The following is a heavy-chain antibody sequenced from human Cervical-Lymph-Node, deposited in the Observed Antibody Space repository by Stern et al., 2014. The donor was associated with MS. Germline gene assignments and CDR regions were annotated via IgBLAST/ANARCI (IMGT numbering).Heavy chain of an antibody. CDR1: GFTFSSYG. CDR2: ISYYGNHK. CDR3: ARDYEDTSMLFDH. V-gene: IGHV3-30*03. J-gene: IGHJ4*02. D-gene: IGHD2-8*01. Sequence: VQLVESGGAVVQPGRSLRLSCAASGFTFSSYGMHWVRQAPGTGLEWVTVISYYGNHKYDAASVKGRFTISRDNSKNTLHLQMNSVTPDDTAIYYCARDYEDTSMLFDHWGQGTLVTVSS.